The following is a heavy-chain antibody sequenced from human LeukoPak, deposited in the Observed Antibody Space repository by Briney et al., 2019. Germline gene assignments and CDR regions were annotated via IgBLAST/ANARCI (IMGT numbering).Heavy chain of an antibody. J-gene: IGHJ4*02. CDR1: GGSISSSSYY. CDR2: IYYSGST. D-gene: IGHD6-13*01. CDR3: ARDQAAAGTGY. V-gene: IGHV4-39*07. Sequence: SETPSLTCTVSGGSISSSSYYWGWIRQPPGKGLEWIGSIYYSGSTYYNPSLKSRVTISVDTSKNQFSLKLSSVTAADTAVYYCARDQAAAGTGYWGQGTLVTVSS.